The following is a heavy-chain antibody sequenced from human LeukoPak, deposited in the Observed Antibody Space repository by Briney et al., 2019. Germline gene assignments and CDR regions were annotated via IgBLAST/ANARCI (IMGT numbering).Heavy chain of an antibody. D-gene: IGHD1-20*01. CDR1: GFTFSSYS. CDR2: ISSSSSTI. V-gene: IGHV3-48*01. Sequence: GGSLRLSCAASGFTFSSYSMNWVRQAPGKGLEWVSYISSSSSTIYYADSVKGRFTISRDNSKNTLHLQMNSLRAEDTAVYYCAKDTAKITGTGWFDPWGQGTLVTVSS. J-gene: IGHJ5*02. CDR3: AKDTAKITGTGWFDP.